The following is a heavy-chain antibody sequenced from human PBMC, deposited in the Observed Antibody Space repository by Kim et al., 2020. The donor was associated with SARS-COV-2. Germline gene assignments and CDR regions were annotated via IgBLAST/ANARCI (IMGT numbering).Heavy chain of an antibody. Sequence: GGSLRLSCAASGFTFSDYEMNWIRQAPGMGLEWVSYIGASGAAIHYADSGRGRFTISRDNAGNSLFLQKESLRAEATAIYYCVREASGSGHNWFDPWGQGTLVLVSS. J-gene: IGHJ5*02. CDR3: VREASGSGHNWFDP. CDR2: IGASGAAI. V-gene: IGHV3-48*03. D-gene: IGHD3-10*01. CDR1: GFTFSDYE.